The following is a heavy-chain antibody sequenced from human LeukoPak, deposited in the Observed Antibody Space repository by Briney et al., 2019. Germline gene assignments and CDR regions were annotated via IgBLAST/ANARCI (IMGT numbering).Heavy chain of an antibody. D-gene: IGHD5-24*01. CDR1: GYTFTSYG. J-gene: IGHJ4*02. V-gene: IGHV1-18*01. CDR2: INVYNGET. Sequence: ASVKVSCKASGYTFTSYGINWVRQAPGQGLEWMGWINVYNGETKKTQNFHDRLTLTTDTSTSTAYMELRSLRSDDTAFYYCARGTMRDGHWGQGTLVTVSA. CDR3: ARGTMRDGH.